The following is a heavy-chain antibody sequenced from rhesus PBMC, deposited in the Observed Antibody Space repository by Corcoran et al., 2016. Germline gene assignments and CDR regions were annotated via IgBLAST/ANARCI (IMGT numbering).Heavy chain of an antibody. Sequence: QVTLKEFGPALVKSTQTLTLTCSFSGFSPTTTGVGVGWIRQPQGKALEWLALIYWDDDKRYSTSLKNRLTIFKDTSNNQVVLIMTNMDPVDTATYYCARRPGDSSGWSPYGLDSWGQGVGVTVSS. J-gene: IGHJ6*01. CDR1: GFSPTTTGVG. CDR2: IYWDDDK. CDR3: ARRPGDSSGWSPYGLDS. V-gene: IGHV2-174*01. D-gene: IGHD6S26*01.